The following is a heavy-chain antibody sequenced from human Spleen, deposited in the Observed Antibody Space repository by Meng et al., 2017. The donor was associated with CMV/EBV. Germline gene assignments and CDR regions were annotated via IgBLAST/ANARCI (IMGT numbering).Heavy chain of an antibody. CDR3: ARGYDSRGYDHPYYYYVMDV. CDR2: IKYSGST. D-gene: IGHD3-22*01. CDR1: GGSFSGYY. Sequence: GSLRLSCAVYGGSFSGYYWSWIRQPPGKGLEWIGSIKYSGSTYYSPSLKSRVTISTATSNNQFSLNLSSVTAADTAVYYCARGYDSRGYDHPYYYYVMDVWGQGTTVTVSS. J-gene: IGHJ6*02. V-gene: IGHV4-34*01.